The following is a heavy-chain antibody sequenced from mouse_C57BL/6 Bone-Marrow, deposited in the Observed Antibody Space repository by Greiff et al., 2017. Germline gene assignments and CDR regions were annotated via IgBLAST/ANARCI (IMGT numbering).Heavy chain of an antibody. CDR3: AREGLYYYAMDY. CDR2: IYPGDGDT. Sequence: VQLVESGAELVKPGASVKISCKASGYAFSSYWMNWVKQRPGRGLEWIGQIYPGDGDTNYNGKFKGKATLTADKSSSTAYMQLSSLTSEDSAVYFCAREGLYYYAMDYWGQGTSVTVSS. V-gene: IGHV1-80*01. J-gene: IGHJ4*01. CDR1: GYAFSSYW. D-gene: IGHD3-3*01.